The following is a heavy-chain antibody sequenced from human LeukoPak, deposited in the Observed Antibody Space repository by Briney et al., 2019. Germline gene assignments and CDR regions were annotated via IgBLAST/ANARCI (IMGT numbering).Heavy chain of an antibody. V-gene: IGHV3-23*01. CDR1: GFTFSSYA. J-gene: IGHJ2*01. Sequence: PGGSLRLSCAASGFTFSSYAMSWVRQAPGKGLEWVSAISGSGGSTYYADSVKGRFTISRDNSKNTLYLQMNSLRAEDTAVYFCAKWGIGGSYYVGWYFDLWGRGTLVTVSS. CDR3: AKWGIGGSYYVGWYFDL. D-gene: IGHD1-26*01. CDR2: ISGSGGST.